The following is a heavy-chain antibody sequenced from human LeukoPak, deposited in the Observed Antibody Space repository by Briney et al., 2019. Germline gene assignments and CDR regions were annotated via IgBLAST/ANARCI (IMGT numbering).Heavy chain of an antibody. CDR1: GYTFTSYY. J-gene: IGHJ4*02. CDR3: ARDLGYCSGGSCPNDY. CDR2: INPSGGST. V-gene: IGHV1-46*01. D-gene: IGHD2-15*01. Sequence: ASVKVSCKASGYTFTSYYMHWVRQAPGQGLEWMGIINPSGGSTSYAQKFQGRVTVTRDTSTSTVYMELSSLRSEDTAVYYCARDLGYCSGGSCPNDYWGQGTLVTVSS.